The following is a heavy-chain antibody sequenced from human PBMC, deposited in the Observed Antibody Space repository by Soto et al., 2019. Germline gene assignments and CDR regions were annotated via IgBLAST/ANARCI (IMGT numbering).Heavy chain of an antibody. CDR1: GDSVSSNSAA. J-gene: IGHJ6*03. CDR2: TYYRSRWYN. V-gene: IGHV6-1*01. D-gene: IGHD1-7*01. CDR3: AGTTSRQWYYMDV. Sequence: PSQTLSLTCAISGDSVSSNSAARNWIRQSPSRGLEWLGRTYYRSRWYNDYAVSVKSRITVNTDTSKNQLSLHLNSVTPEDMSVFFPAGTTSRQWYYMDVWDKGTTVTVSS.